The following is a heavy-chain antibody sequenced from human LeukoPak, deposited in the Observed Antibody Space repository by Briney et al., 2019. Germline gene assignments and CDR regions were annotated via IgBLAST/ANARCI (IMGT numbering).Heavy chain of an antibody. D-gene: IGHD3-22*01. CDR2: ISGSGGST. CDR1: GFTFSSYA. V-gene: IGHV3-23*01. J-gene: IGHJ4*02. Sequence: PGGSLRLSCAASGFTFSSYAMSWVRQAPGKGLEWVSAISGSGGSTYYADSVKGRFTISRDNSKNTLYLQMNSLRAEDTAVYYCARVVRDYYDSSGYFDYWGQGTLVTVSS. CDR3: ARVVRDYYDSSGYFDY.